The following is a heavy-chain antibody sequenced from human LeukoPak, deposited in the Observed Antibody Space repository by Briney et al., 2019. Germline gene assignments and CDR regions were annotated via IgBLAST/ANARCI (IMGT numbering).Heavy chain of an antibody. CDR3: ARDGYSNPSYYGMDV. Sequence: GGYLRRYFAASGFTFSSYWMSWVRQAPGKGLEWVANIKQDGSEKYYVDSVKGRFTISRDNAKNSLYLQMNSLRAEDTAVYYCARDGYSNPSYYGMDVWGQGTTVTVSS. V-gene: IGHV3-7*01. CDR1: GFTFSSYW. J-gene: IGHJ6*02. CDR2: IKQDGSEK. D-gene: IGHD4-11*01.